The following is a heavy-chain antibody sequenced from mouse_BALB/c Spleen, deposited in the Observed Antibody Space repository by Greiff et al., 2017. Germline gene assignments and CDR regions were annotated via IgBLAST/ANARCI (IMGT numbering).Heavy chain of an antibody. CDR1: GFTFSDYY. D-gene: IGHD1-1*01. CDR3: ARELLRVDAMDY. V-gene: IGHV5-4*02. CDR2: ISDGGSYT. J-gene: IGHJ4*01. Sequence: EVQGVESGGGLVKPGGSLKLSCAASGFTFSDYYMYWVRQTPEKRLEWVATISDGGSYTYYPDSVKGRFTISGDNAKNNLYLQMSSLKSEDTAMYYCARELLRVDAMDYWGQGTSVTVSS.